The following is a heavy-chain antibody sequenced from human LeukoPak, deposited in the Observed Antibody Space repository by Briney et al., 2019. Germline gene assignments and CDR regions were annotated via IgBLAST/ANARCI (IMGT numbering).Heavy chain of an antibody. V-gene: IGHV3-20*04. CDR3: TKAPGEQYLVPTD. Sequence: GGSLRLSCAASGFTFDDYGMSWVRQVPGKGLEWVSGINWSGVRVGYGDSVKGRFTISRDNSKNTLYLKMNSLRADDTAIYYCTKAPGEQYLVPTDWGQGTLVTVSS. CDR2: INWSGVRV. D-gene: IGHD2-2*01. CDR1: GFTFDDYG. J-gene: IGHJ4*02.